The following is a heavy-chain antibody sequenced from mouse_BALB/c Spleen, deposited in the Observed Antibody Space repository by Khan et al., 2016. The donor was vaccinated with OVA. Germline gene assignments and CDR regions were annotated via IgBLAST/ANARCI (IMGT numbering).Heavy chain of an antibody. CDR1: GYIFTDYL. CDR2: IYPGNSDT. D-gene: IGHD1-1*01. Sequence: EVQLQESGTVLARPGTSVRMSCKASGYIFTDYLMHWVKQRPGQGLEWIGSIYPGNSDTNYNQKIKEKAKLPSVPSASTAYMDFSSLTNEDSAVFYCTRAGYGAFAFWGQGTLVTVSA. J-gene: IGHJ3*01. CDR3: TRAGYGAFAF. V-gene: IGHV1-5*01.